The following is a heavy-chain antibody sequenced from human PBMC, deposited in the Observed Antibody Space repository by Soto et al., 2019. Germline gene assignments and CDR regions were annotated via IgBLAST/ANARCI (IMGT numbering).Heavy chain of an antibody. CDR3: AREPPETPPDY. CDR2: LSSKNGNT. CDR1: GYTFSDYG. V-gene: IGHV1-18*01. Sequence: QVQLVQSGADVKKPGASVKVSCKASGYTFSDYGVSWVRQAPGQGLEWMGWLSSKNGNTNFAQKFRGRVTMTTDPTTSTVYMELRSLRPDDTAVYYCAREPPETPPDYWGQGTLVTVSS. J-gene: IGHJ4*02.